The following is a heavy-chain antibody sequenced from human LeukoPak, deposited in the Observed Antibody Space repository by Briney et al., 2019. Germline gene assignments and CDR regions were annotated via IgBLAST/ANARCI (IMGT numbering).Heavy chain of an antibody. D-gene: IGHD3-16*02. CDR3: TRTGYRHGMDV. V-gene: IGHV3-74*01. Sequence: GGSLRLSCAASGFTFNNYWIHWVRQAPGKGLVWVSSTSTDGSTTVYGDSVKGRFTISRDNGKNTLDLQLNRLRVEDTAVYFCTRTGYRHGMDVWGQGTTVTVSS. CDR1: GFTFNNYW. J-gene: IGHJ6*02. CDR2: TSTDGSTT.